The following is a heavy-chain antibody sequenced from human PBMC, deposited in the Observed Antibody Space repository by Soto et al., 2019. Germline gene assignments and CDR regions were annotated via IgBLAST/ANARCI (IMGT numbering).Heavy chain of an antibody. V-gene: IGHV5-51*01. Sequence: GESLKISCKGSGYSFTSYWIGWVRQMPGKGLEWMGIIYPGDSDTRYSPSFQGQVTISADKSISTAYLQWSSLKASDTAMYYCARHGNKRWLQFGYYYGMDVWGQGTTVTVSS. CDR1: GYSFTSYW. J-gene: IGHJ6*02. CDR3: ARHGNKRWLQFGYYYGMDV. CDR2: IYPGDSDT. D-gene: IGHD5-12*01.